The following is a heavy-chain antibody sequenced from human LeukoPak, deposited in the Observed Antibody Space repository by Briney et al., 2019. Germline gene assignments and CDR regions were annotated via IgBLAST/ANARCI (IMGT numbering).Heavy chain of an antibody. Sequence: SETLSLTCAVSGGSISSSSYYWGWIRQPPGKGLEWIGSICYSGSTYYNPSLKSRVTISVDTSKNQFSLKLSSVTAADTAVYYCAREGSYGWFDPWGQGTLVTVSS. CDR1: GGSISSSSYY. CDR2: ICYSGST. V-gene: IGHV4-39*07. D-gene: IGHD5-18*01. J-gene: IGHJ5*02. CDR3: AREGSYGWFDP.